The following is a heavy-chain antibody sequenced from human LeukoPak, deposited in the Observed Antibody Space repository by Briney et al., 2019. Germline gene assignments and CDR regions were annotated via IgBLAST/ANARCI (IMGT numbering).Heavy chain of an antibody. CDR1: GFTFSSYG. J-gene: IGHJ4*02. CDR2: IWYDGSNK. V-gene: IGHV3-33*08. CDR3: ARTGRIGAAAGYYFDY. Sequence: PGGSLRLSCAASGFTFSSYGMHWVRQAPGKGLEWVAVIWYDGSNKYYADSVKGRFTISRDNSKNTLYLQMNSLRAEDTAVYYCARTGRIGAAAGYYFDYWGQGTLVTVSS. D-gene: IGHD6-13*01.